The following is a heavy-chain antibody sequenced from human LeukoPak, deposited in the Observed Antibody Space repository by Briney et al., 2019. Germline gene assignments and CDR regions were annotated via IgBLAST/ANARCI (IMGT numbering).Heavy chain of an antibody. CDR1: GYTFTGYY. V-gene: IGHV1-8*02. CDR3: ARGHIPLYYDSSGYGGGADY. CDR2: MNPNSGNT. D-gene: IGHD3-22*01. J-gene: IGHJ4*02. Sequence: GASVKVSCKASGYTFTGYYMHWVRQATGQGLEWMGWMNPNSGNTGYAQKFQGRVTMTRNTSISTAYMELSSLRSEDTAVYYCARGHIPLYYDSSGYGGGADYWGQGTLVTVSS.